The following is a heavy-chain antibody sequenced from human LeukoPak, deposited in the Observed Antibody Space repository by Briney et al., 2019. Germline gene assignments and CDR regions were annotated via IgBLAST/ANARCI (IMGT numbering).Heavy chain of an antibody. V-gene: IGHV3-23*01. CDR1: GFTFSSHA. D-gene: IGHD3-16*02. CDR3: AKTVSGSHSYQGGDY. J-gene: IGHJ4*02. Sequence: GGSLRLSCAASGFTFSSHAMSWVRQAPGKGLEWVSAISGSGGSTFYADSVKGRFTMSRDNSKNTLYLQMNSLRAEDTAVYFCAKTVSGSHSYQGGDYWGQGTLVTVST. CDR2: ISGSGGST.